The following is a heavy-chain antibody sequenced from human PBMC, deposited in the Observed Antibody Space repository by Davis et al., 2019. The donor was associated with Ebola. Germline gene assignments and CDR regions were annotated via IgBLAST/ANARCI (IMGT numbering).Heavy chain of an antibody. J-gene: IGHJ4*02. Sequence: ASVKVSCKASGYTFTRYYMHWVRQAPGQGLEWMGIINPSGGSTSYAQKFQGRVTITRDTSTSTVYMELSSLRSEDTAVYYCARDRAYGDYAEGAWHLDYWGQGTLVTVSS. CDR1: GYTFTRYY. CDR3: ARDRAYGDYAEGAWHLDY. CDR2: INPSGGST. D-gene: IGHD4-17*01. V-gene: IGHV1-46*01.